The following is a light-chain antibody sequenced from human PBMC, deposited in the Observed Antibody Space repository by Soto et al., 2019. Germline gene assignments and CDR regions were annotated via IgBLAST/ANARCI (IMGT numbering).Light chain of an antibody. CDR2: DVS. Sequence: DSQMAQSPSTLSGSVGSRITITCRSSQSISSWLAWYQQKPGKAPYLLISDVSSLERGVPSRFSGSGSGTEFTLTISSMQPDDFATFYCQQYNGYSRTLGQGTKVDIK. J-gene: IGKJ1*01. CDR1: QSISSW. CDR3: QQYNGYSRT. V-gene: IGKV1-5*01.